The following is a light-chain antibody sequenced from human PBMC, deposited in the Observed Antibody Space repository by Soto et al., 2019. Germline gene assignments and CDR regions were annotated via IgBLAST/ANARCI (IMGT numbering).Light chain of an antibody. CDR3: QQYGSSAWT. CDR1: QSVSSSY. V-gene: IGKV3-20*01. CDR2: GAS. Sequence: EIVLTQSPGTLSLSRGERATLSCRASQSVSSSYLAWYQQKPGQAPRLLIYGASSRATGIPDRFSGSGSGTDFTLTISRLEPEDFAVYYCQQYGSSAWTFGQGTRLEIK. J-gene: IGKJ5*01.